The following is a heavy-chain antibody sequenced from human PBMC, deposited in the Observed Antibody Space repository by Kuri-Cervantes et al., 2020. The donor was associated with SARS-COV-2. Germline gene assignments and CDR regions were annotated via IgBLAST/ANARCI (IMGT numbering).Heavy chain of an antibody. Sequence: SETLSLTCTVSGGPISSSSYYWGWIRQPPGKGLEWIGSIYYSGSTYYNPSLKSRVTISVDTSKNQFSLKLSSVTAADTAVYYCARQSVVASDDWGQGTLVTVSS. CDR2: IYYSGST. J-gene: IGHJ4*02. CDR1: GGPISSSSYY. CDR3: ARQSVVASDD. V-gene: IGHV4-39*01. D-gene: IGHD2-15*01.